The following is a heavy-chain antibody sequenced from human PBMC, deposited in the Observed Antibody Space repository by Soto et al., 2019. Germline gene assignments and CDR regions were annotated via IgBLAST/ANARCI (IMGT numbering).Heavy chain of an antibody. CDR3: TRDIRKFYI. V-gene: IGHV3-21*02. CDR2: ITSSSTYI. CDR1: GFTLSTYS. Sequence: EVRLVESGGGLVKPGGSLRLSCAASGFTLSTYSMNWVRQAPGKGLEWVSSITSSSTYIYYSDSVQGRFTFSRDNDKNTLYLQMDRLTVEDTAVYFCTRDIRKFYIWGQGTLGAVSS. J-gene: IGHJ4*02. D-gene: IGHD3-10*01.